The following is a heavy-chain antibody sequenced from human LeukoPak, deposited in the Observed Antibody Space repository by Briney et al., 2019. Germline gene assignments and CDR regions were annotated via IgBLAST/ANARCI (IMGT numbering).Heavy chain of an antibody. CDR1: GGTLSSYA. CDR2: ITPIFGTA. D-gene: IGHD4-23*01. CDR3: ARGRDYGGNSPTYNYYYYYYMDV. V-gene: IGHV1-69*13. J-gene: IGHJ6*03. Sequence: ASVKVSCKASGGTLSSYAISWVRQAPGQGLEWMGGITPIFGTANYAQEFQGRVTITADESTSTAYMELSSLRSEDTAVYYCARGRDYGGNSPTYNYYYYYYMDVWGKGTTVTVSS.